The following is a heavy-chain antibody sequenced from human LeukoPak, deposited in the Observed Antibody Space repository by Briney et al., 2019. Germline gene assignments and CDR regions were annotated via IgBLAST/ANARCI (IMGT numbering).Heavy chain of an antibody. V-gene: IGHV1-69*05. Sequence: SVKVSCKASGGTFSSYAISWVRQAPGQGLEWMGGIIPIFGTANYAQKFQGRVTIITDESTSTAYMELSSLRSEDTAVYYCARGDPHYDIRSDYFDYWGQGTLVTVSS. CDR1: GGTFSSYA. J-gene: IGHJ4*02. D-gene: IGHD3-9*01. CDR3: ARGDPHYDIRSDYFDY. CDR2: IIPIFGTA.